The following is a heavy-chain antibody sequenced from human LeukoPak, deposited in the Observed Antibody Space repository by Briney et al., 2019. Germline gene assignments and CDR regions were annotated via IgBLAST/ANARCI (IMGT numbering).Heavy chain of an antibody. D-gene: IGHD1-26*01. V-gene: IGHV3-9*01. CDR3: AKGGRSGSYRNDLDY. J-gene: IGHJ4*02. CDR1: GFTFDDYA. CDR2: ITWSSSII. Sequence: GGSLRLSCAASGFTFDDYAIHWLRHGPGKGLEWVSGITWSSSIIGYADSVKGRLTIYRATATNSLYLQMSSRRVEDTAFYYCAKGGRSGSYRNDLDYWGQGTLVTVSS.